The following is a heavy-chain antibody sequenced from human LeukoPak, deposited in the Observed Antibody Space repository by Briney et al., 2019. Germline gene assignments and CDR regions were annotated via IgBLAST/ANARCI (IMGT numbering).Heavy chain of an antibody. CDR3: ATLGEYYDTSGYYYN. V-gene: IGHV4-34*01. CDR2: INHSGGT. J-gene: IGHJ4*02. Sequence: SETLSLTCAVYGGSFSGFYWSWIRQPPGKGLEWIGEINHSGGTYYNPSLKSRVTISADTSKNQFSLKLTSVTAADTAVYYCATLGEYYDTSGYYYNWGQGTLVTVSS. D-gene: IGHD3-22*01. CDR1: GGSFSGFY.